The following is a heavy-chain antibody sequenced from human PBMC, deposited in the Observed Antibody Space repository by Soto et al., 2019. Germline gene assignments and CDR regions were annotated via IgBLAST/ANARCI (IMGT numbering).Heavy chain of an antibody. V-gene: IGHV1-69*13. CDR3: ARGGTPIDY. Sequence: SVKVSCKASGATLNTFINYGITWVRQAPGQGLEWMGGIIPVFGTAHYAQKFQGRVTISADESTTTAYMELRSLRSDDTAVYYCARGGTPIDYWGQGTLVTVSS. CDR2: IIPVFGTA. CDR1: GATLNTFINYG. D-gene: IGHD3-16*01. J-gene: IGHJ4*02.